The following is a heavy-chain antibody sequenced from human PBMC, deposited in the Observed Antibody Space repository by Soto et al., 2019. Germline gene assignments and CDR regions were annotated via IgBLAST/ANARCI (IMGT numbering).Heavy chain of an antibody. Sequence: GGSLRLSCAASGFTFSSYAMHWVRQAPGKGLEWVAVISYDGSNKYYADSVKGRFTISRDNSKNTLYLQMGSLRAEDMAVYYCARGGDDPSARVVLDGSEYYYYYGMDVWGQGTTVTVSS. CDR3: ARGGDDPSARVVLDGSEYYYYYGMDV. CDR2: ISYDGSNK. J-gene: IGHJ6*02. CDR1: GFTFSSYA. D-gene: IGHD2-2*01. V-gene: IGHV3-30*14.